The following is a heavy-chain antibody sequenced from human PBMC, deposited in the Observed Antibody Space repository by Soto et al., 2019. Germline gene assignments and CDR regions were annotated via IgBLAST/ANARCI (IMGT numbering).Heavy chain of an antibody. V-gene: IGHV3-30*03. D-gene: IGHD1-1*01. J-gene: IGHJ6*02. Sequence: QVQLVESGGGVVQPGRSLRLSCAASGFTFRSYGMHWVRQAPGKGLEWVALMSFDGSNKYYADSVRGRFTISSDNSKSTLYLHLDILRPEDTAVYYCAREFGWELQLSHPYYNAGMDVWGQGTTVTVPS. CDR1: GFTFRSYG. CDR2: MSFDGSNK. CDR3: AREFGWELQLSHPYYNAGMDV.